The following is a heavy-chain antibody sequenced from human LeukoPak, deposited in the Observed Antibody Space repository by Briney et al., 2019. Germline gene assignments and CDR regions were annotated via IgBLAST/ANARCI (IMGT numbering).Heavy chain of an antibody. Sequence: GGSLRLSCAASGFTFRDYAMSWVRQTPGKGLEWVSVIGGSGGSTYYADSVKGRFTLSRDDSKNTLYLQMNSLRAEDTAVYHCATEGCTGTNCYINCWGQGALVTVSS. J-gene: IGHJ4*02. CDR1: GFTFRDYA. D-gene: IGHD2-2*02. V-gene: IGHV3-23*01. CDR2: IGGSGGST. CDR3: ATEGCTGTNCYINC.